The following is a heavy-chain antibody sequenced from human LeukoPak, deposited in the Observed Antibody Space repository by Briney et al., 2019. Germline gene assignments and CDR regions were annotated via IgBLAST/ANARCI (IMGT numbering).Heavy chain of an antibody. Sequence: ASETLSLTCAVYGGSFSGYYWSWIRQPPGKGLEWIGEINHSGSTNYNPSLKSRVTISVDTSKNQFSLKLSSVTAADTAVYYCARGRGDCPTDYWGRGTLVTVSS. D-gene: IGHD2-21*02. J-gene: IGHJ4*02. CDR2: INHSGST. CDR1: GGSFSGYY. V-gene: IGHV4-34*01. CDR3: ARGRGDCPTDY.